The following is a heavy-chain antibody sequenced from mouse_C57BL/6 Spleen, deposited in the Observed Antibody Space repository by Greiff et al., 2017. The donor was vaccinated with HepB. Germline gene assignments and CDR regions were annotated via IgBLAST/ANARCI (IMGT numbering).Heavy chain of an antibody. CDR3: ARGDEYDRFAY. Sequence: VQLQQSGAELVRPGTSVKMSCKASGYTFTNYWIGWAKQRPGHGLEWIGDIYPGGGYTNYNEKFKGKATLTADKSSSTAYMQFGSLTSEASAIYYCARGDEYDRFAYWGQGTLVTVSA. D-gene: IGHD2-4*01. CDR1: GYTFTNYW. CDR2: IYPGGGYT. J-gene: IGHJ3*01. V-gene: IGHV1-63*01.